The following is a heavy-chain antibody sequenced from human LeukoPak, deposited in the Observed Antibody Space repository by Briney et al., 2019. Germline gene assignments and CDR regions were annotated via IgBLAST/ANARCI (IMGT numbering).Heavy chain of an antibody. CDR2: IYYSGST. V-gene: IGHV4-59*08. Sequence: PSETLSLTCTVSGGSISSYYWSWIRQPPGKGLEWIGYIYYSGSTNYNPSLKSRVTISVDTSKNQFSLKLSSVTAADTAVYYCARALYYGSGTNHFDYWGQGTLVTVSS. D-gene: IGHD3-10*01. J-gene: IGHJ4*02. CDR1: GGSISSYY. CDR3: ARALYYGSGTNHFDY.